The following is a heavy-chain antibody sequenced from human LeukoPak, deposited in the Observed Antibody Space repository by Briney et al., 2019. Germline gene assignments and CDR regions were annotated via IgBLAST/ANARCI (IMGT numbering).Heavy chain of an antibody. D-gene: IGHD3-10*01. J-gene: IGHJ3*02. V-gene: IGHV7-4-1*02. CDR2: INTNTGNP. CDR3: ARDGEWLRSTRAFDI. CDR1: GYTFTSYA. Sequence: ASVKVSCKASGYTFTSYAMNWVRQAPGQGLEWMGWINTNTGNPTYAQGFTGRFVFSLDTSVSTAYLQISSLKAEDTAVYYCARDGEWLRSTRAFDIWGQGTMVTVSS.